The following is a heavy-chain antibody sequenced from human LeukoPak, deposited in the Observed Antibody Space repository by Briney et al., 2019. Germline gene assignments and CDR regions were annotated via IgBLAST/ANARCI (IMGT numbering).Heavy chain of an antibody. J-gene: IGHJ4*02. D-gene: IGHD6-13*01. CDR3: ARETTGYSSKYDY. CDR1: GGTFSSYV. Sequence: ASVKVSCKASGGTFSSYVISWVRQAPGQGLEWMGRIIPNSGGTNYAQKFQGRVTMTRDTSISTAYMELSRLRSDDTAVYYCARETTGYSSKYDYWGQGTLVTVSS. CDR2: IIPNSGGT. V-gene: IGHV1-2*02.